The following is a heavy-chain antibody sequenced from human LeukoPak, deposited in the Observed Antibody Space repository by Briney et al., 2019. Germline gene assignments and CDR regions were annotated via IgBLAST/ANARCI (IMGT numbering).Heavy chain of an antibody. D-gene: IGHD3-10*01. V-gene: IGHV3-30*18. J-gene: IGHJ4*02. CDR1: GFTFSSYG. CDR2: ISYDGSNK. CDR3: AKDPQLWFGEPSEYYFDY. Sequence: GGSLRLSCAASGFTFSSYGMHWVRQAPGKGLEWVAVISYDGSNKYYADSVKGRFTISRDNSKNTLYLQMNSLRAEDTAVYYCAKDPQLWFGEPSEYYFDYWGQGTLVTVSS.